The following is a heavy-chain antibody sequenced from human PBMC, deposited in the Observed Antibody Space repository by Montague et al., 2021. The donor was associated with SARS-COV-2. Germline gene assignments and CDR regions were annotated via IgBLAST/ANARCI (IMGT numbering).Heavy chain of an antibody. CDR1: GFTFSSYE. CDR2: ISSSGSTI. Sequence: SLRLSCAASGFTFSSYEMNWVRQAPGKGLEWVSYISSSGSTIYYADSVKGRFAISRDNAKNSLYLQMNSLRAEDTAVYYCARGEQQQLNLYYYYYYGMDVWGQGTTVTVSS. D-gene: IGHD6-13*01. V-gene: IGHV3-48*03. CDR3: ARGEQQQLNLYYYYYYGMDV. J-gene: IGHJ6*02.